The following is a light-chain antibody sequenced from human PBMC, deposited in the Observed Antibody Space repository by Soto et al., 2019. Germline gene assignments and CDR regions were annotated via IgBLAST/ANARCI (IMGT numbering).Light chain of an antibody. CDR2: DSS. V-gene: IGKV3-15*01. CDR3: QQYNNCPPWT. Sequence: ILMTQSPATLSVSPGERATLSCRGSRSVSTNLAWYQQKPGQAPRLLIYDSSTRATGIPPRFSGSGSGTEFTLTISGLQSQDFSVYYCQQYNNCPPWTFGQGTKVEIK. J-gene: IGKJ1*01. CDR1: RSVSTN.